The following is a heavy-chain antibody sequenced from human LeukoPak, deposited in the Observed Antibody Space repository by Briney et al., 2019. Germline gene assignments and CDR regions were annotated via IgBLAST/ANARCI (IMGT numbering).Heavy chain of an antibody. CDR2: INTDGTVT. Sequence: GGSLRLSCAASGFTFSKYWMLWVRQAPEKGLESVSRINTDGTVTTYADSVKGRFTVPRDNADNTMFLQMNSVRDEDTAVYYCATKQWLAPPPDSWGQGTPVTVSS. CDR3: ATKQWLAPPPDS. J-gene: IGHJ4*02. V-gene: IGHV3-74*01. CDR1: GFTFSKYW. D-gene: IGHD6-19*01.